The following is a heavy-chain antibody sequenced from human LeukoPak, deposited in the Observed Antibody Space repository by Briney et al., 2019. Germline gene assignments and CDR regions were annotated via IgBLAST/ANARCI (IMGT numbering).Heavy chain of an antibody. CDR2: INHSGST. D-gene: IGHD3-10*01. J-gene: IGHJ6*02. V-gene: IGHV4-34*01. CDR3: ARGAAYYYSYYYGMDV. CDR1: GGSFSGYY. Sequence: SETLSLTCAVYGGSFSGYYWSWIRQPPGKGLEWIGEINHSGSTNYNPSLKSRVTISVGTSKNQFSLKLSSVTAADTAVYYCARGAAYYYSYYYGMDVWGQGTTVTVSS.